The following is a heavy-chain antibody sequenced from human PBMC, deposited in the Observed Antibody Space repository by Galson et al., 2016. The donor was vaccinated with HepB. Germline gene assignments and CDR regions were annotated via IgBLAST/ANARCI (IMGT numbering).Heavy chain of an antibody. CDR3: ARGSIIAAGRSGMDV. D-gene: IGHD6-13*01. V-gene: IGHV3-74*01. CDR1: GFTFSSYW. CDR2: INGDGSST. J-gene: IGHJ6*02. Sequence: SLRLSCAASGFTFSSYWMHWVRQAPGKGLVWVSRINGDGSSTTYADSVKGRFTISRDNAKNTLYLQMNSLRAEDTAVYYCARGSIIAAGRSGMDVWGRGTTVAGS.